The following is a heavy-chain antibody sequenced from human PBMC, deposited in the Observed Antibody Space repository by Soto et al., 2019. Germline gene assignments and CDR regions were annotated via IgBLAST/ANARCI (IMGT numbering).Heavy chain of an antibody. J-gene: IGHJ5*02. CDR1: GGTFSNYA. D-gene: IGHD5-12*01. CDR2: IIPIFGSA. CDR3: AKDGGKDGYFGNWFDP. V-gene: IGHV1-69*15. Sequence: QVQLVQSGAEVKKPGSSVKVSCKASGGTFSNYAITWVRQAPGQGLEWLGRIIPIFGSANSAQKFQGRVTINADESPTTDYMELSSLRSDDTAVYYYAKDGGKDGYFGNWFDPWGQGTLVTVSS.